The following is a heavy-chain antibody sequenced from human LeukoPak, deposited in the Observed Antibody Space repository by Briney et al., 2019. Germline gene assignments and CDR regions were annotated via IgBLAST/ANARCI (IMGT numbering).Heavy chain of an antibody. Sequence: GASVKVSCKASGYTFTSYYMHWVRQAPGQGLEWMGIINPSGGSATYAQKFQGRVTMTRDTSTSTVYMELSSLRSDDTAVYYCARGLGSGSYYGSWGQGTLVIVSS. CDR3: ARGLGSGSYYGS. D-gene: IGHD3-10*01. CDR1: GYTFTSYY. CDR2: INPSGGSA. V-gene: IGHV1-46*01. J-gene: IGHJ5*02.